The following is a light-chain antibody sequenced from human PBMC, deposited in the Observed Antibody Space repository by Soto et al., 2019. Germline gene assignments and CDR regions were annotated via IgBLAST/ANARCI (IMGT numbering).Light chain of an antibody. CDR1: QILSSNY. Sequence: XVXTQXPGTXXXSPGERATLSCRASQILSSNYLAWYQQKPGQPPSLLIYAASSRATGIPDRFSGSGSGTDFTLTISRLEPEDFAVYYCQQYGRSPRTFGQGTKVEIK. CDR2: AAS. J-gene: IGKJ1*01. CDR3: QQYGRSPRT. V-gene: IGKV3-20*01.